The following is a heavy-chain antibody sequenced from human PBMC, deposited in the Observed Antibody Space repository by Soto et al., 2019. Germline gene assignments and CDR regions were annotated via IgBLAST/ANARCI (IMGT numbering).Heavy chain of an antibody. J-gene: IGHJ4*02. CDR1: GGTSGTHF. CDR2: FFYRGTT. D-gene: IGHD1-1*01. CDR3: ARSPQYTHGWNGAFDY. Sequence: SETLSLTCTVSGGTSGTHFWNWIRQPPGKGLEWIGYFFYRGTTNYNPSLKSRVTISEDTSKNQFSLRLTSVTPADTAVYYCARSPQYTHGWNGAFDYWGLGTLVTVPS. V-gene: IGHV4-59*11.